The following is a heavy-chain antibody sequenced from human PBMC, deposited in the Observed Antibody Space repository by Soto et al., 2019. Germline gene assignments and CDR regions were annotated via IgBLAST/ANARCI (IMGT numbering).Heavy chain of an antibody. V-gene: IGHV1-3*01. CDR3: AREHYGSGVRDGMDV. D-gene: IGHD3-10*01. CDR1: GYTFTSYA. CDR2: INAGNGNT. J-gene: IGHJ6*02. Sequence: ASVKVSCTASGYTFTSYAMHWVRQAPGQRLEWMGWINAGNGNTKYSQKFQGRVTITRDTSASTAYMELSSLRSEDTAVYYCAREHYGSGVRDGMDVWGQGTTVTVSS.